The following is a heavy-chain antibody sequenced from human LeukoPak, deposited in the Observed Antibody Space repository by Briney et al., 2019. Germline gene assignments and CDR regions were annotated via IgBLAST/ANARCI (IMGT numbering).Heavy chain of an antibody. V-gene: IGHV3-48*03. CDR2: ISSSGSTI. D-gene: IGHD1-26*01. Sequence: GGSLRLSXAASGFTFSSYEMNWVRQAPGKGLEWVSYISSSGSTIYYADSVKGRFTISRDNAKNSLYLQMNSLRAEDTAVYYCARDLLRELRDYWGQGTLVTVSS. CDR3: ARDLLRELRDY. CDR1: GFTFSSYE. J-gene: IGHJ4*02.